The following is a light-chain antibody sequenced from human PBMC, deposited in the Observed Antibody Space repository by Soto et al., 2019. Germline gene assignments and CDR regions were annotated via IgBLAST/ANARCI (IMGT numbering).Light chain of an antibody. CDR3: QSYNNTNHGV. J-gene: IGLJ3*02. CDR1: GGSVASNY. CDR2: EDN. Sequence: FMLTQPHSVSGSPGKTVTISCTGSGGSVASNYVQWYQQRPGSAPTTVIYEDNQRPSGVPDRFSGSIDISSNSASLTISGLKTEDEADYYCQSYNNTNHGVFGGGTKLTVL. V-gene: IGLV6-57*02.